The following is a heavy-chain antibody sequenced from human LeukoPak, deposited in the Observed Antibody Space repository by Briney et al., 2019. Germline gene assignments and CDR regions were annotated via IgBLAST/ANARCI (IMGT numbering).Heavy chain of an antibody. Sequence: GGSLRLSCAASGFTVSSNYMSWVRQAPGKGLEWVSGISGSGGTTYYADSVKGRFTISRDNSKNTLYLQMNSLRAEDTAVYYCARRPGDWYIDLWGRGTLVTVSS. D-gene: IGHD7-27*01. CDR1: GFTVSSNY. CDR2: ISGSGGTT. V-gene: IGHV3-23*01. J-gene: IGHJ2*01. CDR3: ARRPGDWYIDL.